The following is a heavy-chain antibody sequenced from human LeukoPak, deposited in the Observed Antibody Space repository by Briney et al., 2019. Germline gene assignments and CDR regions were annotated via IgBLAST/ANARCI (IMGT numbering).Heavy chain of an antibody. CDR3: CSGTFYNLDN. V-gene: IGHV1-24*01. J-gene: IGHJ4*02. D-gene: IGHD1-26*01. Sequence: LGASVKVSCKVSGYTLTELSMHWVRQAPGKGLEWMGGFDPEDGETIYAQKFQGRITMTGDTPTDTAYMELSSLRSEDTAVYYCCSGTFYNLDNWGQGTLVTVSS. CDR2: FDPEDGET. CDR1: GYTLTELS.